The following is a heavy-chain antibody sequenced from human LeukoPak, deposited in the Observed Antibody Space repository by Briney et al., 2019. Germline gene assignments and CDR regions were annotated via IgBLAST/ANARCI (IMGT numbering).Heavy chain of an antibody. J-gene: IGHJ4*02. CDR2: TYYRSKLYN. D-gene: IGHD1-26*01. CDR1: GDSFSSNSAA. V-gene: IGHV6-1*01. Sequence: SQTLSLTCAISGDSFSSNSAAWSWVRQSPSRGLEWLGRTYYRSKLYNDYAGSVKSLITINPETSKNEFSLQLTSVTPEDTAVYYCARGGSYYPVEGFDYWGQGTLVTVSS. CDR3: ARGGSYYPVEGFDY.